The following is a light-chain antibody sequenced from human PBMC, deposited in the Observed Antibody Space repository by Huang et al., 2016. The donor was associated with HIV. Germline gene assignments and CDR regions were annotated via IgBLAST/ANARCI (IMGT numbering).Light chain of an antibody. Sequence: DIVMTQSPDSLAVSLGERATINCKSSQSVLYSSTNKNHLGWYQQKTGQPLKLLIYWASTRESWVPARCSGSGSGTDFTLTISSLQAEDVAVYYCHQYFSPPPTFGQGTRLEIK. CDR1: QSVLYSSTNKNH. CDR2: WAS. J-gene: IGKJ5*01. CDR3: HQYFSPPPT. V-gene: IGKV4-1*01.